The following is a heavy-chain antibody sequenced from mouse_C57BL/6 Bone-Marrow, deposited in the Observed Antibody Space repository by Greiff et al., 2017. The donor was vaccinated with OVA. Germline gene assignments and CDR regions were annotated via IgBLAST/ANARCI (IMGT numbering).Heavy chain of an antibody. CDR3: ALYGNSAWFAY. J-gene: IGHJ3*01. CDR1: GYTFTSYW. Sequence: VQLQQPGAELVRPGSSVKLSCKASGYTFTSYWMHWVKQRPIQGLEWIGNIDPSDSETHYNQKFKDKATLNVDKSSSTAYMQLSSLTSEDSAVYYCALYGNSAWFAYWGQGTLVTVSA. CDR2: IDPSDSET. V-gene: IGHV1-52*01. D-gene: IGHD2-1*01.